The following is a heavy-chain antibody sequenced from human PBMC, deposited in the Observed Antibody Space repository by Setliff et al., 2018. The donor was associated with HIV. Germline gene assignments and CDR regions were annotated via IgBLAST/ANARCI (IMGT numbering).Heavy chain of an antibody. J-gene: IGHJ4*02. V-gene: IGHV3-33*01. CDR1: GFTFSSYG. D-gene: IGHD6-6*01. CDR2: IWYDGSNK. Sequence: GGSLRLSCAASGFTFSSYGMHWVRQAPGKGLEWVAVIWYDGSNKYYADSVKGRFTIARDNAKNSLFLQMNSLRVEDTAVYYCARGHYSSSSGWGQGTLVTVSS. CDR3: ARGHYSSSSG.